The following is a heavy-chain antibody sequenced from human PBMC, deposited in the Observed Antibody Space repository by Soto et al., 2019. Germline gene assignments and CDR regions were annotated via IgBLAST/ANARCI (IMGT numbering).Heavy chain of an antibody. J-gene: IGHJ6*02. D-gene: IGHD6-19*01. CDR2: ISYDGSNK. CDR1: GFTFSSYA. V-gene: IGHV3-30-3*01. CDR3: ARVGVSSGWAYYYGMDV. Sequence: GGSLRLSCAASGFTFSSYAMHWVRQAPGKGLEWVAVISYDGSNKYYADSVKGRFTISRDNSKNTLYLQMNSLRAEDTAVYYCARVGVSSGWAYYYGMDVWGQGTTVTVSS.